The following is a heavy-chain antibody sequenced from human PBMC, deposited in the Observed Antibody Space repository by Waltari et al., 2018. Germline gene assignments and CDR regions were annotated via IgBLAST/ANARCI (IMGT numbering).Heavy chain of an antibody. D-gene: IGHD2-15*01. J-gene: IGHJ4*02. Sequence: QVQLVQSGAEVKKPGASVKVSCKASGYTFTSYDINWVRQATGQGLEWMGWMNPNNGNKGYAQKFQGRVTMTRKTTISTAYMELSSLRSEETAVYYCATGSYCSGRSCYPRNDASFDYWGQGTLVTVSS. CDR3: ATGSYCSGRSCYPRNDASFDY. CDR1: GYTFTSYD. CDR2: MNPNNGNK. V-gene: IGHV1-8*01.